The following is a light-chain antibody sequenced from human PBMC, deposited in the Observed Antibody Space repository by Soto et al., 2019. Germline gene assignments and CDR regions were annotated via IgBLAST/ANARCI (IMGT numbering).Light chain of an antibody. CDR2: DAS. CDR1: QDINTY. V-gene: IGKV1-33*01. J-gene: IGKJ4*01. CDR3: QHYDNLLLT. Sequence: DIQMTQSPSSLSASVGDRVTITCQASQDINTYLNWYQQKPGKAPNLLIYDASKLETGVPSRFSGGGSGTDFTFTVTSLQPEDIATYFCQHYDNLLLTFGGGTMVEL.